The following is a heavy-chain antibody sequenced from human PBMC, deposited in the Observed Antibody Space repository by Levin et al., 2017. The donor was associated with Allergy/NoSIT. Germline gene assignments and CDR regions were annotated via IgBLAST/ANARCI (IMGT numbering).Heavy chain of an antibody. Sequence: GGSLRLSCAASGFTFSSSNMKWVRQAPGKGLEWVSYISSSSSTIHYADSVKGRFTISRDNAKDSLYLQMNSLRAEDTAVYYCARDGTYSFYWGQGTLVTVSS. CDR3: ARDGTYSFY. V-gene: IGHV3-48*01. D-gene: IGHD4-11*01. J-gene: IGHJ4*02. CDR1: GFTFSSSN. CDR2: ISSSSSTI.